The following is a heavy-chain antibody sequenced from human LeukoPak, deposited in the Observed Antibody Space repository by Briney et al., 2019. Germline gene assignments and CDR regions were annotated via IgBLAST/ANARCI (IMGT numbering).Heavy chain of an antibody. V-gene: IGHV4-59*01. CDR3: ARHRGSGYPYFDY. J-gene: IGHJ4*02. CDR2: IYYSGST. D-gene: IGHD3-22*01. CDR1: GGSINNYY. Sequence: PSETLSLTCTVSGGSINNYYWSWIRQPPGKGLEWIGYIYYSGSTNYNPSLKTRVIKSVDTSKNHFSLKLSSLTAADTAVYYCARHRGSGYPYFDYWGQGTLVTVSS.